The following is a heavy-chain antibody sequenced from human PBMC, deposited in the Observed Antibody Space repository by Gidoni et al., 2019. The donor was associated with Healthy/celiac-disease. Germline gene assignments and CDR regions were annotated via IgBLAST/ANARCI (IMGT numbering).Heavy chain of an antibody. CDR3: ARDRGIAVAGTGWNYYYGMDV. J-gene: IGHJ6*02. CDR2: ISYDGSNK. CDR1: GFTFRSYG. D-gene: IGHD6-19*01. Sequence: QVQLVESGGGVVQPGRSLRLSCAASGFTFRSYGMHWVRQAPGKGLEWVAVISYDGSNKYYADSVKGRFTISRDNSKNTLYLQMNSRRAEDTAVYYCARDRGIAVAGTGWNYYYGMDVWGQGTTVTVSS. V-gene: IGHV3-30*03.